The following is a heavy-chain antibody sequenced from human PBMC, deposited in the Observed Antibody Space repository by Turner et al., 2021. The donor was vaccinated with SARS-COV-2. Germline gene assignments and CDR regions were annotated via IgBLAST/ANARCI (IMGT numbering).Heavy chain of an antibody. CDR1: GCTFSSYG. V-gene: IGHV3-33*01. CDR3: ARDGLAWYSGSYEDAFDI. CDR2: IWYDGSNK. J-gene: IGHJ3*02. D-gene: IGHD1-26*01. Sequence: QVQLVESGGGVVQPGRSLRLSCAASGCTFSSYGMHWVRQAPGKGLEWVAVIWYDGSNKFYADSVKGRFTISRDNSKNTLYLQMNSLRAEDTAVYYCARDGLAWYSGSYEDAFDIWGQGTMVTISS.